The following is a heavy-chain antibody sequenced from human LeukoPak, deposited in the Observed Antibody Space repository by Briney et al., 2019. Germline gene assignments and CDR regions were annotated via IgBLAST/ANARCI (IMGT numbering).Heavy chain of an antibody. CDR3: ARDREHYDFWSGYYSRTHNWFDP. CDR2: INPSGGST. J-gene: IGHJ5*02. Sequence: ASVKVSCKASGYTFTGYYMHWVRQAPGQGLEWMGIINPSGGSTSYAQRFQGRVTMTRDTSTSTVYMELSSLRSEDTAVYYCARDREHYDFWSGYYSRTHNWFDPWGQGTLVTVSS. V-gene: IGHV1-46*01. D-gene: IGHD3-3*01. CDR1: GYTFTGYY.